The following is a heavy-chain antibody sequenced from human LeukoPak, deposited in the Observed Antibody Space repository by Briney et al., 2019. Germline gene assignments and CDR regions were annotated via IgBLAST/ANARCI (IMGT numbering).Heavy chain of an antibody. CDR2: MYYSGST. D-gene: IGHD3-22*01. Sequence: PSETLSLTCTVSGGSISSGADYWSWIRQHPGKGLEWIGYMYYSGSTYYNPSLKSRLTISLDTSKNQFSLKLSSVTAADTAVYYCARPYYYDSRIDPWGQGTLVTVSS. V-gene: IGHV4-30-4*08. CDR1: GGSISSGADY. J-gene: IGHJ5*02. CDR3: ARPYYYDSRIDP.